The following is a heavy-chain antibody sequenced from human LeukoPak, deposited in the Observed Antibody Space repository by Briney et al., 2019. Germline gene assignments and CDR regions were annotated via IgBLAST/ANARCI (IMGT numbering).Heavy chain of an antibody. J-gene: IGHJ4*02. CDR2: IKDDGSGK. CDR3: ARPQANSCGTFDY. V-gene: IGHV3-7*01. Sequence: GGSLRLSCAASGFTFSNYWMSWVRQAPGKGLEWVANIKDDGSGKYYVDSLKGRFTISRDNAKNSLHLQMNSLRAEDTAVYYCARPQANSCGTFDYWGQGTLVTVSS. CDR1: GFTFSNYW. D-gene: IGHD5-18*01.